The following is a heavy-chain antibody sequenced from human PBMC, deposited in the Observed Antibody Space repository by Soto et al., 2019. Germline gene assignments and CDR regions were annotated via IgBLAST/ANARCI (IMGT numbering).Heavy chain of an antibody. CDR3: AKETPYCSGGSCSRAPNWFDP. D-gene: IGHD2-15*01. J-gene: IGHJ5*02. V-gene: IGHV3-23*01. CDR1: GFTVSSYA. CDR2: ISGSGGST. Sequence: PGGSLRLSCAASGFTVSSYAMSWVRQAPGKGLEWVSAISGSGGSTYYADSVKGRFTISRDNSKNTLYLQMNSLRAEDTAVYYCAKETPYCSGGSCSRAPNWFDPWGQGTLVTVSS.